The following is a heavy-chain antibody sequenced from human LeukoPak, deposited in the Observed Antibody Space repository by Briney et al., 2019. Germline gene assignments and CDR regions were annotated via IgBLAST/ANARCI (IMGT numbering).Heavy chain of an antibody. J-gene: IGHJ3*02. CDR2: INPNSGGT. Sequence: ASVKVSCKASGYTFTDYYIHWVRQAPGQGLEWMGWINPNSGGTNYAQKFQGRVTMTRDTSISTAYMKLSRLRSDDTAVYYCARDRQWLYFSAEDAFDIWGQGTMVTVSS. D-gene: IGHD6-19*01. V-gene: IGHV1-2*02. CDR1: GYTFTDYY. CDR3: ARDRQWLYFSAEDAFDI.